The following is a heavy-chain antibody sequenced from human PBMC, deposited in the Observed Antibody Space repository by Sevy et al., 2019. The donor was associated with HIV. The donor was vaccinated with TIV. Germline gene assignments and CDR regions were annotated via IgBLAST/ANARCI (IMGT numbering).Heavy chain of an antibody. D-gene: IGHD3-3*01. CDR2: IWYDGTNE. V-gene: IGHV3-33*01. CDR1: GFTFSSYA. CDR3: AREGLLEWLFSFDY. Sequence: GGSLRLSCAASGFTFSSYAIHWVRQAPGKGLEWVAVIWYDGTNEYYADSVKGRFTISRDNSKNTQCLQMNSLRAEDTAVYYCAREGLLEWLFSFDYWGQGTLVTVSS. J-gene: IGHJ4*02.